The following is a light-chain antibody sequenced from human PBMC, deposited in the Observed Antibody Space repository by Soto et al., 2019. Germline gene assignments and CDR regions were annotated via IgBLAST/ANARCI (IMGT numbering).Light chain of an antibody. CDR3: QQYNNWPPWT. CDR1: QSVSSN. Sequence: EIVMTQSPATLSVSPGXRATLSCRASQSVSSNLAWYQQKPGQAPGLLIYGASTRATGIPARFSGSGSGTEFTLTISSLQSEDFAVYYCQQYNNWPPWTFGQGTKVDIK. CDR2: GAS. V-gene: IGKV3-15*01. J-gene: IGKJ1*01.